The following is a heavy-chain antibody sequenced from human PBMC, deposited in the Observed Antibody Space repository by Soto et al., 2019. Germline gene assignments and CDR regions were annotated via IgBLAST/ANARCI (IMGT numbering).Heavy chain of an antibody. V-gene: IGHV4-59*01. CDR3: GRGGQTVTTTDY. CDR1: SGSISSYY. CDR2: IYYTGST. D-gene: IGHD4-4*01. J-gene: IGHJ4*02. Sequence: SETLSLTCAVSSGSISSYYWSWIRQPPGKGLEWIGYIYYTGSTNYNPSLKSRVTISVDTTKNQFSLKLTSVTAADTAVYYCGRGGQTVTTTDYWGQGTLVTVSS.